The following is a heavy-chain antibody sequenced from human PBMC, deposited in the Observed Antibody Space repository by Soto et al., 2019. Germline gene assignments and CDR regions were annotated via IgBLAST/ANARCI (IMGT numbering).Heavy chain of an antibody. CDR1: GRSITNSY. D-gene: IGHD2-21*01. CDR3: ARLGAYYQSCDP. Sequence: PSETLSLTCSFPGRSITNSYWSWIRQPPGKGLEWIGYMFYSGCRTNYNPSLKSRVTISVDTSKNQFSLKLSSVTAADTAVYYCARLGAYYQSCDPWGPGTLVTVS. J-gene: IGHJ5*02. V-gene: IGHV4-59*08. CDR2: MFYSGCRT.